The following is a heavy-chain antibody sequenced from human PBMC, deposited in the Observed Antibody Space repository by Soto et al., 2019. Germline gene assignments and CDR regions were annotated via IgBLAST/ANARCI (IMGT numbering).Heavy chain of an antibody. V-gene: IGHV1-69*13. Sequence: ASVKVSCKASGGTFSSYAISWVRQAPGQGLEWMGGIIPIFGTANYAQKFQGRVTITADESTSTAYMELSSLRSEDTAVYYCASVQPTYSYEKGYGMDVWGQGTTVTVSS. D-gene: IGHD5-18*01. CDR1: GGTFSSYA. CDR2: IIPIFGTA. J-gene: IGHJ6*02. CDR3: ASVQPTYSYEKGYGMDV.